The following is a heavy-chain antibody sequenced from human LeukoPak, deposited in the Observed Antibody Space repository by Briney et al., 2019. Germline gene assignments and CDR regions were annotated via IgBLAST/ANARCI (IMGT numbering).Heavy chain of an antibody. CDR2: INPNSGGT. V-gene: IGHV1-2*02. Sequence: ASVKVSCKASGYAFTGYYMHWVRQAPGQGLEWMGWINPNSGGTNYAQKFQGRVTMTRDASISTAYMELSRLRSDDTAVYYCASSPYFGGSLDYLGQGTMVTVSS. J-gene: IGHJ4*02. D-gene: IGHD4-23*01. CDR3: ASSPYFGGSLDY. CDR1: GYAFTGYY.